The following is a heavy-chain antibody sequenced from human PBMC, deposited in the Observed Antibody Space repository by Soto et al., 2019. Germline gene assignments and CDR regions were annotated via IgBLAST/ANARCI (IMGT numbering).Heavy chain of an antibody. J-gene: IGHJ4*02. D-gene: IGHD3-22*01. CDR3: ARLSLLFTYYYDSSGYPYYFDY. Sequence: KPSETLSLTCAVSGYSISSGCYWGWIRQPPGKGLEWIGSIYHSGSTYYNPSLKSRVTISVDTSKNQFSLKLSSVTAADTAVYYCARLSLLFTYYYDSSGYPYYFDYWGQGTLVTVSS. CDR1: GYSISSGCY. V-gene: IGHV4-38-2*01. CDR2: IYHSGST.